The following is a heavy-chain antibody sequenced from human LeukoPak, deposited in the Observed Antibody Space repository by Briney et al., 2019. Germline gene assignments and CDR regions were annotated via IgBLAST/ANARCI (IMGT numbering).Heavy chain of an antibody. D-gene: IGHD1-7*01. CDR2: INPNSGGT. V-gene: IGHV1-2*02. Sequence: ASVKVSCKASGYTFSAYYMNWVRQAPGQGLEWMGWINPNSGGTNYAQKFQGRVTMTRDTSTSTAYMELSRLRSDDTAVYYCARDSIRSGTLDYWGQGTLVTVSS. CDR1: GYTFSAYY. J-gene: IGHJ4*02. CDR3: ARDSIRSGTLDY.